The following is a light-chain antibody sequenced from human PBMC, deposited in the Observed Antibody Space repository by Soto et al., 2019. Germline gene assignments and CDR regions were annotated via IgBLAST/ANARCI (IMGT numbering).Light chain of an antibody. CDR2: EGS. CDR3: CSYAGSSTLL. Sequence: QSALTQPASVSGSLGQSITISCTGTSSDVGSYNIVSWYQQHPGKVPKLIIYEGSSRPSGVSNRFSGSKSGNTAALTISGLQAEDEADYYCCSYAGSSTLLFGGGTKLTVL. V-gene: IGLV2-23*01. CDR1: SSDVGSYNI. J-gene: IGLJ2*01.